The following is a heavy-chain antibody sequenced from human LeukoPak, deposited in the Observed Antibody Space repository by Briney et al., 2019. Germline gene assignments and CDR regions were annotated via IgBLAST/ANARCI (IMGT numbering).Heavy chain of an antibody. CDR3: AREESDWSSLGYYYHYMDV. J-gene: IGHJ6*03. Sequence: SETLSLTCTVSGGSISSYYWTWIRQPAGKGLEWVGRISTSGITNYKPSLKSRVTISVDASKNQFSLKLGSVTAADTAMYYCAREESDWSSLGYYYHYMDVWGKGTTVAISS. CDR1: GGSISSYY. CDR2: ISTSGIT. D-gene: IGHD3-9*01. V-gene: IGHV4-4*07.